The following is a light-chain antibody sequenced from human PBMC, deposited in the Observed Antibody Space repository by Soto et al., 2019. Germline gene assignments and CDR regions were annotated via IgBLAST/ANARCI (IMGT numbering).Light chain of an antibody. CDR1: QSVGIL. Sequence: EIVFTQSPGTRSLSPGERATLACRASQSVGILLAWYTHKPGQAPRLLIHGATTRDTGIPARFSCSGAGTECTLTISSLKSEDFAVDDCQQYNKWPRTFGQGTQVDIK. J-gene: IGKJ1*01. V-gene: IGKV3-15*01. CDR2: GAT. CDR3: QQYNKWPRT.